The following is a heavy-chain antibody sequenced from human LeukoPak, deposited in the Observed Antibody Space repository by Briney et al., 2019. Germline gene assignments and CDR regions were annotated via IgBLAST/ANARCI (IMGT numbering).Heavy chain of an antibody. CDR3: ATRTSGAFDF. CDR2: ISDDGSNK. J-gene: IGHJ3*01. V-gene: IGHV3-30-3*01. CDR1: GFTFSNYT. Sequence: GSSLRLSCAASGFTFSNYTVHRVRQAPGKGLEWVALISDDGSNKYYTNSVKGRFTISRDNSKNTLYLQMNGLRAEDTAVYYCATRTSGAFDFWGQGTMVIVS.